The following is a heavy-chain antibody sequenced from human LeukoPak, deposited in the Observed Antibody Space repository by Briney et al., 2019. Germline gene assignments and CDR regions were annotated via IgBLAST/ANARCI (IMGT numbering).Heavy chain of an antibody. CDR3: AGDYGDYGFFS. Sequence: GGSLRLSCAASGFTFSSYAMSWVRQAPGKGLEWVSAISGSGGSTYYADSVKGRFTISRDNSKNTLYLQMNSLRAEDTAVYYCAGDYGDYGFFSWGQGTLVTVSS. CDR1: GFTFSSYA. D-gene: IGHD4-17*01. CDR2: ISGSGGST. J-gene: IGHJ4*02. V-gene: IGHV3-23*01.